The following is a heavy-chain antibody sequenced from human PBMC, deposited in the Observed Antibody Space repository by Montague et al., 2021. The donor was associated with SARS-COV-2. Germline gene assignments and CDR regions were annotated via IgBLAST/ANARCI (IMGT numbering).Heavy chain of an antibody. V-gene: IGHV6-1*01. CDR2: TYYGSSWNT. Sequence: CAISGDSISRNNPAWNWIRQSPSRGLEWLGRTYYGSSWNTDYAVSVESRITISPDTSKNQFSLHLNSVTPEDTAVYYCARGWNYAFDIWSQGTMVTVSP. CDR3: ARGWNYAFDI. CDR1: GDSISRNNPA. J-gene: IGHJ3*02. D-gene: IGHD1-7*01.